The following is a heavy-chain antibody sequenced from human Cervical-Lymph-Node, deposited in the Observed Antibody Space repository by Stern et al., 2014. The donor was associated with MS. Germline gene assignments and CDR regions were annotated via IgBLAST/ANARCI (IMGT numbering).Heavy chain of an antibody. D-gene: IGHD6-19*01. V-gene: IGHV3-30-3*01. CDR3: ARAGTNGWYGSSYFDY. J-gene: IGHJ4*02. CDR2: GSYDGSNK. Sequence: VKLVESGGGVVQPGTSLRLSCEASGVTLTNYALHWVRQAPGKGLELLAFGSYDGSNKYYADSAKGRFTISRDNSKNTVYLQMDSLRPEDTALYFCARAGTNGWYGSSYFDYWGQGTLVIVSS. CDR1: GVTLTNYA.